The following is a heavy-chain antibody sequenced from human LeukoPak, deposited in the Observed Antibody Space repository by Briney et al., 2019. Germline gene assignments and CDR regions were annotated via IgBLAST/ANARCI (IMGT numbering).Heavy chain of an antibody. J-gene: IGHJ5*02. Sequence: SETLSLTCTVSGGSISSYYWSWIRQPPGKGLEWIGYIYYSGSTNYNPSLKSRVTISADTSKNQFSLKLTSVTAVDTAVYYCARGRKWLRVVFDPWGQGTLVTVSS. V-gene: IGHV4-59*12. CDR3: ARGRKWLRVVFDP. D-gene: IGHD5-12*01. CDR1: GGSISSYY. CDR2: IYYSGST.